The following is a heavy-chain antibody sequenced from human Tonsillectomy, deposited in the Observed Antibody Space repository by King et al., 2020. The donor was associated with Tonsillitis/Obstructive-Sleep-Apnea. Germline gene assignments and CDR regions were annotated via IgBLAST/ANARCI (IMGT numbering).Heavy chain of an antibody. V-gene: IGHV3-15*07. CDR3: TTTIGYCLGNSFYEYFRH. CDR2: VKSKTQGETT. D-gene: IGHD2-2*01. J-gene: IGHJ1*01. CDR1: GFTFNNAW. Sequence: VQLVESGGGLVKPGGSLRLSCAASGFTFNNAWMNWVRQAPGKELEWVGRVKSKTQGETTDYAAPVEGRFTISRDDSKNRLYLQMNSLKTEDTDVYYCTTTIGYCLGNSFYEYFRHWRQSTLVTVSS.